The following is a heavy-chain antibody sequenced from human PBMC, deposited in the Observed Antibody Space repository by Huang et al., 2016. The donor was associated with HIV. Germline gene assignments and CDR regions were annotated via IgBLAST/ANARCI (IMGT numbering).Heavy chain of an antibody. D-gene: IGHD5-18*01. Sequence: EEQLVQSGAEVKKPGESLKISCEGSGYSFAKYWIGWVRQMPGKGREWMGIIDPDDSDTRYSPAFQGQVSISDDKSISTAYLQWSSLKAADTAMYYCARLDTARNYYYYGLDVWGQGTSVIVSS. J-gene: IGHJ6*02. CDR2: IDPDDSDT. CDR3: ARLDTARNYYYYGLDV. V-gene: IGHV5-51*01. CDR1: GYSFAKYW.